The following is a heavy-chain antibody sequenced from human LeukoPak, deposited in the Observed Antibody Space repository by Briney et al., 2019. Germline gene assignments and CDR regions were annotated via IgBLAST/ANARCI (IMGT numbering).Heavy chain of an antibody. CDR1: GFSFSNYG. D-gene: IGHD6-19*01. CDR2: ISYDGRNK. J-gene: IGHJ5*02. V-gene: IGHV3-30*18. CDR3: AKDERGSSGWYDH. Sequence: GGSLRLSCAASGFSFSNYGMHWVRQAPGKGLEWVAVISYDGRNKYFADSVKGRLTISRDNSKNTVYLEMNSLRDEDTAVYYCAKDERGSSGWYDHWGQGTLVTVSS.